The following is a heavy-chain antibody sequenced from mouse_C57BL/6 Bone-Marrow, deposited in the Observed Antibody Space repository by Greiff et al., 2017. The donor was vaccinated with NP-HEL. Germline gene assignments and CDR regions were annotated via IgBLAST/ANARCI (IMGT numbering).Heavy chain of an antibody. CDR1: GYTFTSYG. V-gene: IGHV1-81*01. CDR2: IYPRSGNT. Sequence: QVQLQQSGAELARPGASVKLSCKASGYTFTSYGISWVKQRTGQGLEWIGEIYPRSGNTYYNEKFKGKATLPADKSSSTAYMELRSLTSEDSAVYFCARENLAWFAYWGQGTLVTVSA. CDR3: ARENLAWFAY. J-gene: IGHJ3*01.